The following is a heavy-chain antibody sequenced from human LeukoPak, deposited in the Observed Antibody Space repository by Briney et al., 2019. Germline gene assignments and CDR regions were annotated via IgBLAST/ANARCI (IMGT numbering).Heavy chain of an antibody. Sequence: GGSLRLSCAASGFTFSTYGMHWVRQAPGKGLEWVAVIWYDGSNKYYADSVKGRFTISRDNSKNTLYLQMNSLRAEDTAVYYCAKDSSGYYPSFDYWGQGTLVTVSS. CDR1: GFTFSTYG. D-gene: IGHD3-22*01. V-gene: IGHV3-33*06. J-gene: IGHJ4*02. CDR2: IWYDGSNK. CDR3: AKDSSGYYPSFDY.